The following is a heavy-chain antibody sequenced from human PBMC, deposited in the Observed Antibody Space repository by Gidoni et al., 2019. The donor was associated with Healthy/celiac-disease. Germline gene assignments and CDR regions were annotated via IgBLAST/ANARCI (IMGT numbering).Heavy chain of an antibody. CDR1: GYTFTGYS. CDR3: ASTLPYYDYIWGSYRLDY. J-gene: IGHJ4*02. CDR2: INPNSGGT. D-gene: IGHD3-16*02. Sequence: QVQLVQSGAAVKKPGASVKGSCRASGYTFTGYSMHWVRQAPGQGLEWMGWINPNSGGTNYAQKFQGRVTMTRDTSISTAYMELSRLRSDDTAVYYCASTLPYYDYIWGSYRLDYWGQGTLVTVSS. V-gene: IGHV1-2*02.